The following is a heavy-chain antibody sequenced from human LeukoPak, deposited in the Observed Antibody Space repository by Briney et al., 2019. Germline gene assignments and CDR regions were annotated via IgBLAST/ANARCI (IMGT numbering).Heavy chain of an antibody. V-gene: IGHV1-46*01. J-gene: IGHJ4*02. D-gene: IGHD3-22*01. CDR3: ATPTYYYDSSGYY. CDR2: INPSGGST. CDR1: GYTFISYY. Sequence: ASVKVSCKASGYTFISYYMHWVRQAPGQGLEWMGIINPSGGSTSYAQKFQGRVTMTEDTSTDTAYMELSSLRSEDTAVYYCATPTYYYDSSGYYWGQGTLVTVSS.